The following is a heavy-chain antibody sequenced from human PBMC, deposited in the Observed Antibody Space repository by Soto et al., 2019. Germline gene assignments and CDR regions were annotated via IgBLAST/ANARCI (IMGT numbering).Heavy chain of an antibody. D-gene: IGHD1-26*01. CDR2: IDGAAATT. CDR3: ARGGAMGVDY. J-gene: IGHJ4*02. CDR1: GFTFNNKW. V-gene: IGHV3-74*01. Sequence: HPGGSLRLSCTASGFTFNNKWMHWVRQAPGKGLVWLSRIDGAAATTNYADSVKGRFTISRDNAKNIVFLHVNGLTDEDTAVYYCARGGAMGVDYWGQGTLVTVSS.